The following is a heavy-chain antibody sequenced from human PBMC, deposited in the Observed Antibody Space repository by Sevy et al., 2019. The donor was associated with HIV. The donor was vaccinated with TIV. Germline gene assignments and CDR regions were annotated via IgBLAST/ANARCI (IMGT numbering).Heavy chain of an antibody. CDR1: GFTFSTYD. V-gene: IGHV3-33*01. CDR2: IGYDGSNK. J-gene: IGHJ4*02. Sequence: GGSLRLSCAASGFTFSTYDIHWVRQAPGKGLEWVAAVIGYDGSNKYYADSVKGRFTISRDNSKNTLYQQMNSLGAGDTAVYYCARESGSDWYLDYWGQGNLVTVSS. CDR3: ARESGSDWYLDY. D-gene: IGHD6-19*01.